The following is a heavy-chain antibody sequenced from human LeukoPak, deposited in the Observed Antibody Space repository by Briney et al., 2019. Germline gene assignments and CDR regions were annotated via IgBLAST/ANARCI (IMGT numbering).Heavy chain of an antibody. D-gene: IGHD2-15*01. J-gene: IGHJ4*02. V-gene: IGHV4-61*05. CDR1: GGSISSSSYY. CDR3: ARWWLSYDY. CDR2: IYYSGST. Sequence: SETLSHTCTVSGGSISSSSYYWGWIRQPPGKGLEWIGYIYYSGSTNSNPSLKSRVTISLDTSKNQFSLNLSSVTAADTAVYYCARWWLSYDYWGQGTLVTVSS.